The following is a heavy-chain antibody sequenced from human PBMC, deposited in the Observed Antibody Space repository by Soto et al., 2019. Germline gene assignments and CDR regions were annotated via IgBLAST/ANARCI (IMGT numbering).Heavy chain of an antibody. CDR3: ARKSPYYYDSSAAAFDI. CDR2: INPNSGGT. J-gene: IGHJ3*02. Sequence: GASVKVSCKASGYTFTGYYMHWVRQAPGQGLEWMGWINPNSGGTNYAQKFQGRVTMTRDTSISTAYMELSRLRSDDTAVYYCARKSPYYYDSSAAAFDIWGQGTMVTVSS. V-gene: IGHV1-2*02. D-gene: IGHD3-22*01. CDR1: GYTFTGYY.